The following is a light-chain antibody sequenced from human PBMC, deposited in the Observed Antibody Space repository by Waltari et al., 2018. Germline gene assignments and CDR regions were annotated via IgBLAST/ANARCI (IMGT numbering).Light chain of an antibody. CDR2: EVS. CDR1: SSDVGCYHY. V-gene: IGLV2-14*01. J-gene: IGLJ2*01. Sequence: QSALTQPASVSGSPGQSITISCPGTSSDVGCYHYVPWYQQHPGKAPKLMIYEVSNRPSGVSNRFSGSKSGNTASLTISGLQAEDEADYYCSSYTSSSTLVFGGGTKLTVL. CDR3: SSYTSSSTLV.